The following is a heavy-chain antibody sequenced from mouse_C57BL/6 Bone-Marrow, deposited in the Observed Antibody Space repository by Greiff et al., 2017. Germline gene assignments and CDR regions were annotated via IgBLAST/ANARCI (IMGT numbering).Heavy chain of an antibody. J-gene: IGHJ4*01. V-gene: IGHV1-64*01. Sequence: QVQLQQPGAELVKPGASVKLSCKASGYTFTSYWMHWVKQRPGQGLEWIGMIHPNSGSTNYNEKFKSKATLTVDKSSSTAYMQLSSLTSEDSAVYYCAREGRGDGAMDYWGQGTSVTVSS. D-gene: IGHD3-3*01. CDR1: GYTFTSYW. CDR3: AREGRGDGAMDY. CDR2: IHPNSGST.